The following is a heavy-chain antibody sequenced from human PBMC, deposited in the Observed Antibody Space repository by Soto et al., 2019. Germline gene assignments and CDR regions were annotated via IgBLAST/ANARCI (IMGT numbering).Heavy chain of an antibody. CDR2: IYRGGDT. J-gene: IGHJ5*02. Sequence: PGGALRLCCAASGFIVSDTYMNWARQAPGKGLEWVSVIYRGGDTYYADSVKGRFTISRDNSTVYLQMNNLRAEDTAMYYCAKEGIGGIFGAGASDPWGHVTPVTVSS. CDR3: AKEGIGGIFGAGASDP. V-gene: IGHV3-53*01. CDR1: GFIVSDTY. D-gene: IGHD3-3*01.